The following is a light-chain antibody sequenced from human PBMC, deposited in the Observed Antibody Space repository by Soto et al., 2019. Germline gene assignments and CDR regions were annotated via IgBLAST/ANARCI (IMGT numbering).Light chain of an antibody. Sequence: QSPSSLSAXVGDXVTITCQASXDITSYLNWYQHKPGKAPKLLIYDASILEAGVPSRCSGSGSGTDFTFTISSLQPEDVATYYCQKCDYLPIFGPGTTVDFK. CDR1: XDITSY. V-gene: IGKV1-33*01. CDR2: DAS. J-gene: IGKJ3*01. CDR3: QKCDYLPI.